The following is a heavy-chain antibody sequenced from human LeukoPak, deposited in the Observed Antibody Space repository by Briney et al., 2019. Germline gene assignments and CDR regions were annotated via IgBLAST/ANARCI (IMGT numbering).Heavy chain of an antibody. D-gene: IGHD4-17*01. CDR3: ASDYGAASYYMDV. J-gene: IGHJ6*03. V-gene: IGHV1-46*01. CDR2: INPSGGST. Sequence: ASVKVSCKASGYTLTSYYMHWVRQAPGQGLEWTGIINPSGGSTSYAQKFQGRVTMTRDTSTSTVYMELSSLRSEDTAVYYCASDYGAASYYMDVWGKGTTVTVSS. CDR1: GYTLTSYY.